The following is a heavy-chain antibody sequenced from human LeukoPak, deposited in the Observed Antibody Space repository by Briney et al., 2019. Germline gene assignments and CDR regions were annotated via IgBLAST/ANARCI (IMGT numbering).Heavy chain of an antibody. D-gene: IGHD3-22*01. CDR1: GGSISSGGYS. CDR3: ARVYYYDIGYYGMDV. V-gene: IGHV4-30-2*01. J-gene: IGHJ6*02. Sequence: PSQTLSLTCAVSGGSISSGGYSWSWIRQPPGKGLEWIGYIYHSGSTNYNPSLKSRVTISVDKSKNQFSLKLSSVTAADTAVYYCARVYYYDIGYYGMDVWGQGTTVTVSS. CDR2: IYHSGST.